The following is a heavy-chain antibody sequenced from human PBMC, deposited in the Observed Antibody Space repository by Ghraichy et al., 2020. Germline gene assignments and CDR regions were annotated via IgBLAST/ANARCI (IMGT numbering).Heavy chain of an antibody. CDR2: ISSSSSYI. Sequence: GESLNISCAASGFTFSSYSMNWVRQAPGKGLEWVSSISSSSSYIYYEDSVKGRFTISRDNAKNSLYLQMNSLRAEDTAVYYCAREGILTGYYNGGGYFDYWGQGTLVTVSS. V-gene: IGHV3-21*01. CDR1: GFTFSSYS. D-gene: IGHD3-9*01. J-gene: IGHJ4*02. CDR3: AREGILTGYYNGGGYFDY.